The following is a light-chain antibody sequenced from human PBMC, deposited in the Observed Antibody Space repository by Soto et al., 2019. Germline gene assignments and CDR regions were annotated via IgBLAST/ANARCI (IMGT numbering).Light chain of an antibody. CDR1: QSVGSN. V-gene: IGKV3-15*01. CDR3: QQSYTTPRT. J-gene: IGKJ1*01. CDR2: GAS. Sequence: ERVMTQSPATLSVSPGERATLSCRASQSVGSNLAWYQQKPGQAPRLLIFGASSRATGVPARFSGSGSGTDFTLTISSLQPEDFATYYCQQSYTTPRTFGQGTKVDIK.